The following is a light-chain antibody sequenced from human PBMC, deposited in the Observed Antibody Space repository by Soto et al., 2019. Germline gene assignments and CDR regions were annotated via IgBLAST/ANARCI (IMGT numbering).Light chain of an antibody. CDR2: RAS. J-gene: IGKJ1*01. CDR3: QQYESYVWP. Sequence: DIQMTQSPSTLSASVGDRVTITCRASQNINNYLVWHQHKPGRAPKLLIYRASHLEKGVPSRFSGSGSGTEFTLTSSSLQPDYFATYYGQQYESYVWPFGQGTKVEIK. CDR1: QNINNY. V-gene: IGKV1-5*03.